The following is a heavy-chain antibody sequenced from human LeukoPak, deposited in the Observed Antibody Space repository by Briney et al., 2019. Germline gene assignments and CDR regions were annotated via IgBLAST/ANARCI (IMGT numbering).Heavy chain of an antibody. CDR2: IIPIFGTA. D-gene: IGHD5-12*01. J-gene: IGHJ6*03. V-gene: IGHV1-69*13. CDR1: GGTFSSYA. Sequence: SVKVSCKASGGTFSSYAISWVRQAPGQGLEWMGGIIPIFGTANYAQKFQGRVTITADESTSTAYMELSSLRSEDMAVYYCARSVATTLYYYYYMDVWGKGTTVTVSS. CDR3: ARSVATTLYYYYYMDV.